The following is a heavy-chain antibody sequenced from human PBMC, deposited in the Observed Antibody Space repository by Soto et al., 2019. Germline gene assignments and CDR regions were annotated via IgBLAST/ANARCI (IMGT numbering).Heavy chain of an antibody. CDR3: TAGHTTTGRVH. Sequence: EVQLVQSGGGLVRPGGSLRLSCAASGFNVNNNFLTWVRQAPGKGLEWVSVIYSDTTGGSTYYADSVRGRFTISRDNSKNTLYLQMNSLRVEDTAVCYCTAGHTTTGRVHWGQGTLVTVSS. V-gene: IGHV3-53*01. CDR2: IYSDTTGGST. D-gene: IGHD1-1*01. CDR1: GFNVNNNF. J-gene: IGHJ4*02.